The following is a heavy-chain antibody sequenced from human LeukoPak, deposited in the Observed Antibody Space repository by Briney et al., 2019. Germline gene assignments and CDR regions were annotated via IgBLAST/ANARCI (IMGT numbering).Heavy chain of an antibody. D-gene: IGHD3-10*02. V-gene: IGHV3-7*01. Sequence: GGSLRLSCTASGFTFSSYWMSWVRQAPGKGLEWVANIKQEGSEKYYVDSVKGRFTISRDNAKNSLYLQMNSLRAEDTAVYYCAELGITMIGGVWGKGTTVTISS. CDR2: IKQEGSEK. CDR3: AELGITMIGGV. J-gene: IGHJ6*04. CDR1: GFTFSSYW.